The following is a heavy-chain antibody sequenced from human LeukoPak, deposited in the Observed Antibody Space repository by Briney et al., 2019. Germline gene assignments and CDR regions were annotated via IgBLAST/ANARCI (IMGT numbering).Heavy chain of an antibody. D-gene: IGHD5-24*01. CDR2: IKSKTAGGTT. V-gene: IGHV3-15*01. CDR3: TGTREAWLKVPY. J-gene: IGHJ4*02. Sequence: PRGSLRLSCAASGFTFSNAWMSWVCQAPGKGLEWVGRIKSKTAGGTTNYAAPVIGRFTISRDDSTNTLYLQMNSLKTEDTAVYYCTGTREAWLKVPYWGQGTLVTVSS. CDR1: GFTFSNAW.